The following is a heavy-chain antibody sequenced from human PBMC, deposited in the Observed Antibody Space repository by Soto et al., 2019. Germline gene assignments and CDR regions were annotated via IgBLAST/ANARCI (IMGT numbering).Heavy chain of an antibody. CDR3: ARVGYCSSTSCLEYFQH. CDR1: GGTFSSYT. D-gene: IGHD2-2*03. V-gene: IGHV1-69*02. J-gene: IGHJ1*01. Sequence: SVKVSCKASGGTFSSYTISWVRQAPGQGLEWMGRIIPILGIANYAQKFQGRVTITADKSTSTAYMELSSLRSEDTAVYYCARVGYCSSTSCLEYFQHWGQGTLVTVSS. CDR2: IIPILGIA.